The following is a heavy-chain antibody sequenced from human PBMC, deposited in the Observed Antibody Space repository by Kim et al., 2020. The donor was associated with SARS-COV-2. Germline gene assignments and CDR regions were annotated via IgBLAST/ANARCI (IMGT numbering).Heavy chain of an antibody. CDR2: VKTKANNYAT. D-gene: IGHD4-4*01. CDR3: TSGLQTTYGMDV. V-gene: IGHV3-73*01. Sequence: GGSLRLSCAASGFTFSSSVRHWVRQASGKGLECVGRVKTKANNYATVYGASVKGRFTISRDDSKSTAFLQMNSLKTEDTAVYYCTSGLQTTYGMDVWGQGTTVTVSS. CDR1: GFTFSSSV. J-gene: IGHJ6*02.